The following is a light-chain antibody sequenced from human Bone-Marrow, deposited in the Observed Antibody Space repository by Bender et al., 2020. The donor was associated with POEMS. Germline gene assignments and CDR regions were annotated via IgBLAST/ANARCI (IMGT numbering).Light chain of an antibody. CDR3: CSYTSSTTLV. Sequence: QSALTQPLSASGSPGQSVSISCTGSDSDIGRYNDVSWYQQQPGKAPKLMIYDVSNRASGVSHRFSGSKSDNTASLTISGLQAEDEADYHCCSYTSSTTLVFGGGTKVTVL. CDR1: DSDIGRYND. J-gene: IGLJ2*01. CDR2: DVS. V-gene: IGLV2-14*01.